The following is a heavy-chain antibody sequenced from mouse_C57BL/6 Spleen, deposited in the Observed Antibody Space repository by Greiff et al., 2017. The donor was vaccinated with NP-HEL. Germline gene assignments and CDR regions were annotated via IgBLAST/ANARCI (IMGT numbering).Heavy chain of an antibody. J-gene: IGHJ3*01. D-gene: IGHD3-2*02. Sequence: VQLQQPGAELVKPGASVTLSCKASGYTFTSYWMHWVKQRPGRGLEWIGRIDPNSGGTKYNEKFKSKATLTVDKPSSTAYMQLSSLTSEDSAVYDCARIDSSGSAWFAYWGQGTLVTVSA. CDR3: ARIDSSGSAWFAY. CDR2: IDPNSGGT. V-gene: IGHV1-72*01. CDR1: GYTFTSYW.